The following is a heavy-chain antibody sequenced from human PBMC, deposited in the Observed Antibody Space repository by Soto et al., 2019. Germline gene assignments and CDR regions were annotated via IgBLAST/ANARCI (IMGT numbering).Heavy chain of an antibody. CDR2: IYYSGST. CDR1: GGSISSSSYY. J-gene: IGHJ6*02. Sequence: SETLSLTGTVSGGSISSSSYYWGWIRQPPGKGLEWIGSIYYSGSTYYNPSLKSRVTISVDTSKKQFSLKLSSVTPADTAVYYWARLSSWYDLWSGFRPSVWGQGTTVTVSS. CDR3: ARLSSWYDLWSGFRPSV. V-gene: IGHV4-39*01. D-gene: IGHD3-3*01.